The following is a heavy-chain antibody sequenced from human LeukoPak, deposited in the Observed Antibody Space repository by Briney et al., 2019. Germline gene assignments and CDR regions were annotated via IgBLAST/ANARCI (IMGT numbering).Heavy chain of an antibody. J-gene: IGHJ4*02. CDR2: IYYSGST. D-gene: IGHD7-27*01. CDR3: ARNYWGYILYFDY. CDR1: GGSISSGSYY. Sequence: SQTLSLTCTVSGGSISSGSYYWSWIRQPPGKGLEWIGYIYYSGSTNYDPSLKSRVTISVDTSKNQFSLKLSSVTAADTAVYYCARNYWGYILYFDYWGQGTLVTVSS. V-gene: IGHV4-61*01.